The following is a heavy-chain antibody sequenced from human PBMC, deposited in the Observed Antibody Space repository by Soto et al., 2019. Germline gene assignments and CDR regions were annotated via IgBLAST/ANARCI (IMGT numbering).Heavy chain of an antibody. D-gene: IGHD1-1*01. V-gene: IGHV1-18*01. Sequence: GASVKVSCKASGYTFTSYGISWVRQAPGQGLEWMGWISAYNGNTNYAQKLQGRVTMTTDTSTSTAYMELRSLRSDDTAVYYCARVNWNPTGYYYYGMDVWGQGTTVTVSS. CDR2: ISAYNGNT. CDR3: ARVNWNPTGYYYYGMDV. CDR1: GYTFTSYG. J-gene: IGHJ6*02.